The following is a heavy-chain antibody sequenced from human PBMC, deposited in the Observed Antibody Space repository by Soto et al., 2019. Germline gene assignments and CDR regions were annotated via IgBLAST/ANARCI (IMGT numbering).Heavy chain of an antibody. J-gene: IGHJ4*02. CDR1: GFTFSSNA. CDR2: ISYDGSNK. Sequence: GGSLRLSCAASGFTFSSNAMHWVRQAPGKGLEWVAVISYDGSNKYYADSVKGRFTISRDNSKNTLYLQMNSLRAEDTAVYYCARDTPDCSGGSCYTLDYWGQGTLVTVSS. CDR3: ARDTPDCSGGSCYTLDY. V-gene: IGHV3-30-3*01. D-gene: IGHD2-15*01.